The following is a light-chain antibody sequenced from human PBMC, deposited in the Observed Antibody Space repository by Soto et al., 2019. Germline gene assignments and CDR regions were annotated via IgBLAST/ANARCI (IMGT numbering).Light chain of an antibody. J-gene: IGLJ3*02. V-gene: IGLV2-11*01. CDR3: CSYAGSYTLV. CDR1: SSDVGGYNF. Sequence: QSALTQPRSVSGPPGQSVAISCTGTSSDVGGYNFVSWYQYHPGKAPKLMIYDVTKRPSGVPDRFSGSKSGNMASLTISGLQTEDEADYYCCSYAGSYTLVFGGGTKLTVL. CDR2: DVT.